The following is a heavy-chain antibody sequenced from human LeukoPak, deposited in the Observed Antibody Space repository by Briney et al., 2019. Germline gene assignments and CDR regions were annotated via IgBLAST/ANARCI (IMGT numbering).Heavy chain of an antibody. V-gene: IGHV1-69*05. J-gene: IGHJ3*02. CDR2: IIPIFGTA. CDR1: GGTFSSYA. D-gene: IGHD3-22*01. CDR3: ARDPERNYYDSSGPNDDAFDI. Sequence: ASVKVSCKASGGTFSSYAISWVRQAPGQGLEWMGGIIPIFGTANYAQKFQGRVTITTDESTSTAYMELSSLRSEDTAVYYCARDPERNYYDSSGPNDDAFDIWGQGTKVTVSS.